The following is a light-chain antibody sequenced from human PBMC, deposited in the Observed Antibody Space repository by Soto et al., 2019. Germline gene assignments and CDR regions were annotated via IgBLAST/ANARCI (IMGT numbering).Light chain of an antibody. CDR1: QSISSW. Sequence: DIQMTQSPSTLSASVGDRVTITCRASQSISSWLAWYQQKPGRAPKLLIYKASSLETGVPSRFSGSGSGTEFTLIISSLQLEDFASYYCQQYGTSSPWTFGQGTKAEIK. V-gene: IGKV1-5*03. CDR2: KAS. CDR3: QQYGTSSPWT. J-gene: IGKJ1*01.